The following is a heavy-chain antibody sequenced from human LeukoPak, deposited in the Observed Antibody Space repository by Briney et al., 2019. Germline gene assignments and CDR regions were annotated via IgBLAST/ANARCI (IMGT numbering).Heavy chain of an antibody. CDR3: AKVYDFWSGSNTYYFDY. CDR1: GFTFSSYA. D-gene: IGHD3-3*01. Sequence: PGGSLRLSCAASGFTFSSYAMTWVRQAPGKGLEWVSVISGSGGTTYYTDSVKGRFAISRDNSKNTLYLQMNTLRVEDTAVYYCAKVYDFWSGSNTYYFDYWGQGTLVTVSS. J-gene: IGHJ4*02. V-gene: IGHV3-23*01. CDR2: ISGSGGTT.